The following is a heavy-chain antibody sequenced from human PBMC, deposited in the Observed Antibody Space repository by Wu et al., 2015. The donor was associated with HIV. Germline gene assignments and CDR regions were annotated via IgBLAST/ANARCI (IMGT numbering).Heavy chain of an antibody. V-gene: IGHV1-18*01. D-gene: IGHD4-23*01. CDR2: ISAYSGNT. CDR1: GGTFSKYA. J-gene: IGHJ6*03. CDR3: ARGGVYGVNVGDYSYYYYIDV. Sequence: QVQLVQSGAEVKKPGSSVKVSCKASGGTFSKYAISWVRQAPGQGLEWMGWISAYSGNTKYAQKLQGRVTMTTDTSTSSAYMELRSLRSDDTAVYYCARGGVYGVNVGDYSYYYYIDVWGKGTTVTVSS.